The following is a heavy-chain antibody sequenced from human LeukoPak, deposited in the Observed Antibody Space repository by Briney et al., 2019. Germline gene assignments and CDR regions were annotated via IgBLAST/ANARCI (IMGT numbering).Heavy chain of an antibody. J-gene: IGHJ4*02. CDR3: AKSLRGRETSSFDY. V-gene: IGHV3-23*01. Sequence: PGGSLRLSCAVSGFTFSGYAMSWVRQAPGKVLEWFSVISGSGGSTYHADSVKGRFTISRDNSKNTLYLKMNSLRAEDTAVSYCAKSLRGRETSSFDYWGQGALVTVSS. D-gene: IGHD3-10*01. CDR1: GFTFSGYA. CDR2: ISGSGGST.